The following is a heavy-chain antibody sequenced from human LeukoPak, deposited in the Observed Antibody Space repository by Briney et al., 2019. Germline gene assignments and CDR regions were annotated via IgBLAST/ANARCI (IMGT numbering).Heavy chain of an antibody. J-gene: IGHJ4*02. D-gene: IGHD2-2*01. CDR1: GFIFSRYA. CDR2: ISSDGDNT. Sequence: GGSLRLSCSASGFIFSRYAMHWVRQTPGKGLEYVSAISSDGDNTYYADSVKDRFTISRDNSKNTLYLQMRSLRTEDTAVCSCVKNFGYCSSISCYVFDYWGQGTLVTVSS. V-gene: IGHV3-64D*09. CDR3: VKNFGYCSSISCYVFDY.